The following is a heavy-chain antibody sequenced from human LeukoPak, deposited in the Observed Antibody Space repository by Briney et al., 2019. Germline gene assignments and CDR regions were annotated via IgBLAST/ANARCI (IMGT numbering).Heavy chain of an antibody. V-gene: IGHV1-69*05. J-gene: IGHJ4*02. Sequence: SVKVSCKASGGTFSSYAISWARQAPGQGLEWMGRIIPIFGTANYAQKFQGRVTITTDESTSTAYMELSSLRSEDTAVYYCARDHLSLQYFDYWGQGTLVTVSS. CDR3: ARDHLSLQYFDY. CDR1: GGTFSSYA. CDR2: IIPIFGTA. D-gene: IGHD4-11*01.